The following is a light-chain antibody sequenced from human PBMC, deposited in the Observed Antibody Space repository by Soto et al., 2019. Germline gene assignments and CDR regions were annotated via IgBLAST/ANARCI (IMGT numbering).Light chain of an antibody. Sequence: DIQMTQSPSSVSASVVDTVTITCRASQAVSTWLAWYQQKPGGAPKLLIYAASTLQSGVPSRFSGSGSGTDFTLTIRSLQPEDFAVYYCHQRSNWPPDTFGQGTRLEIK. CDR3: HQRSNWPPDT. J-gene: IGKJ5*01. CDR2: AAS. CDR1: QAVSTW. V-gene: IGKV1-12*01.